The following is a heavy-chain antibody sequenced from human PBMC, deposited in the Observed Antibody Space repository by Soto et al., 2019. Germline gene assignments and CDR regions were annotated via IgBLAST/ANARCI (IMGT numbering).Heavy chain of an antibody. V-gene: IGHV3-33*01. CDR1: GFTFSSYG. Sequence: QVQLVESGGGVVQPGRSLRLSCAASGFTFSSYGMHWVRQAPGKGLEWVAVIWYDGSNKYYADSVKVRFTISRDNSKNTLYLQMNSLRAEDTAVYYCARIMCGGDCYDFDYWGQGTLVTVSS. CDR2: IWYDGSNK. D-gene: IGHD2-21*02. J-gene: IGHJ4*02. CDR3: ARIMCGGDCYDFDY.